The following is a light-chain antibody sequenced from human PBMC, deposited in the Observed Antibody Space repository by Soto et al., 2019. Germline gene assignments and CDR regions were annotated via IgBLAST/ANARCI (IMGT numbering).Light chain of an antibody. CDR1: QSVSSN. CDR2: DAY. V-gene: IGKV3-11*01. Sequence: EIVLTQSPATLSLSPGERATLSCRASQSVSSNLAWYQQKPGQAPRLLIFDAYNRATGIPGRFSGSGSGTDFTLTISSLEPEDFAVYYCQQRSNWPLTFGGGTKVAIK. J-gene: IGKJ4*01. CDR3: QQRSNWPLT.